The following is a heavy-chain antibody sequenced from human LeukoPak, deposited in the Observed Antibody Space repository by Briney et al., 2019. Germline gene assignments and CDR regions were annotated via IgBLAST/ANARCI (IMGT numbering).Heavy chain of an antibody. Sequence: QPGGSLRLSCAASGFTFSSYAMTWVRQAPGKGLEWVSGISGSGSSTYYADSVKGRFTISRDNSKNTLYLQMNSLRAEDTAVYYCAKDLRATTNYFDYWGQGTLVTVSS. D-gene: IGHD1-26*01. V-gene: IGHV3-23*01. CDR3: AKDLRATTNYFDY. J-gene: IGHJ4*02. CDR2: ISGSGSST. CDR1: GFTFSSYA.